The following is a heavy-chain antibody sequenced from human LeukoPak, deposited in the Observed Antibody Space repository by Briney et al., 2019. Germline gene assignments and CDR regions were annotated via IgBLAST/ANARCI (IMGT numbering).Heavy chain of an antibody. D-gene: IGHD3-22*01. CDR3: AREEYYDSSGLCDY. J-gene: IGHJ4*02. Sequence: ASVKVSCKASGYTFTGYYMHWVRQAPGQGLEWMGWINPNSGGTNYAQKFQGRVTMTRDTSISTAYMELSRLRSDDTAVYYCAREEYYDSSGLCDYRGQGTLVTVSS. CDR2: INPNSGGT. V-gene: IGHV1-2*02. CDR1: GYTFTGYY.